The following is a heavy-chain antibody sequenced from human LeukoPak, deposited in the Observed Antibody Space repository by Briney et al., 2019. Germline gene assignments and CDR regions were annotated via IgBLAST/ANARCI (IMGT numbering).Heavy chain of an antibody. CDR3: ARESADIVVVPAAYYFDY. V-gene: IGHV4-4*07. CDR2: IYTSGST. CDR1: GGSISSYY. J-gene: IGHJ4*02. D-gene: IGHD2-2*01. Sequence: PSETLSLTCTVSGGSISSYYWSWIRQPAGKGLEWIGRIYTSGSTNYNPSLKSRVTMSVDTSKNQFSLKLSSVTAADTAVYYRARESADIVVVPAAYYFDYWGQGTLVTVSS.